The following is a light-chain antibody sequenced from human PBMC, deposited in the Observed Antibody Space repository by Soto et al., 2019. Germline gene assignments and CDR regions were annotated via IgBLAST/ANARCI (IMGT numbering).Light chain of an antibody. Sequence: QSVLTQPPSVSGAPGQRVSISCTGTNTNIGAGYDVNWYQLLPGTAPKLLMYANITRPSAVPDRFSVSKSGASAFPVITWVQAEDEAEYCYQAYDSSLSDWKVFGVGTKLTVL. V-gene: IGLV1-40*01. CDR3: QAYDSSLSDWKV. J-gene: IGLJ3*02. CDR1: NTNIGAGYD. CDR2: ANI.